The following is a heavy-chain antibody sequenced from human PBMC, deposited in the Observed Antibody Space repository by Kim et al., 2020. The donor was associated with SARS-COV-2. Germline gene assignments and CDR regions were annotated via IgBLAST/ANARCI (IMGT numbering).Heavy chain of an antibody. CDR1: GHAFTGYY. Sequence: ASVKVSCKASGHAFTGYYIYWVRQAPGQGLEWMGRINPDTGGTKYAQKFQDRVTMTRDTPTNTVYLELNSLRSDDTAVYYCAATGDHWGQGTLVTVSS. CDR3: AATGDH. J-gene: IGHJ4*02. CDR2: INPDTGGT. V-gene: IGHV1-2*06.